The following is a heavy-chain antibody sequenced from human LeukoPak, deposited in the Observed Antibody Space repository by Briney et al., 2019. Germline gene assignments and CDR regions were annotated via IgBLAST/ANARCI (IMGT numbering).Heavy chain of an antibody. D-gene: IGHD3-9*01. Sequence: SVKVSCKASGGTFSSYAISWVRQAPGQGLEWMGRIIPIFGTANYAQKFQGRVTITTDESTSTAYMELSGLRSEDTAVYYCARVYYDILTGYPGDWFDPWGQGTLVTVSS. CDR1: GGTFSSYA. V-gene: IGHV1-69*05. J-gene: IGHJ5*02. CDR3: ARVYYDILTGYPGDWFDP. CDR2: IIPIFGTA.